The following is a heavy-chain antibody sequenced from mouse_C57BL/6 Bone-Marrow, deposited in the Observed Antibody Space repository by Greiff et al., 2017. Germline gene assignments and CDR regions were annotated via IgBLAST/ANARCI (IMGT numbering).Heavy chain of an antibody. J-gene: IGHJ2*01. CDR3: ARIDGKGY. Sequence: QVQLQQPGAELVRPGTSVKLSCKASGYTFTSYWMHWVKQRPGQGLEWIGVIDPYDSYTNYNQKFKGKATLTVDTSSSTAYMQLSSLTSEDSAVYYCARIDGKGYWGQGTTLTVSS. D-gene: IGHD1-1*01. CDR1: GYTFTSYW. CDR2: IDPYDSYT. V-gene: IGHV1-59*01.